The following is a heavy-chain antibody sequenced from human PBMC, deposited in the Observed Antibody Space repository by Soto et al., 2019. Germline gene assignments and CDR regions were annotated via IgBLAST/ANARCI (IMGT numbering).Heavy chain of an antibody. Sequence: TSETLSLTCTVSGGSISSGGYYWSWIRQHPGKGLEWIGYIYYSGSTYYNPSLKSRVTISVDTSKNQFSLKLTSVTAADTAVYYCAKDSRNTISHVDYWGQGTLVTVSS. CDR1: GGSISSGGYY. D-gene: IGHD1-1*01. CDR3: AKDSRNTISHVDY. CDR2: IYYSGST. J-gene: IGHJ4*02. V-gene: IGHV4-31*03.